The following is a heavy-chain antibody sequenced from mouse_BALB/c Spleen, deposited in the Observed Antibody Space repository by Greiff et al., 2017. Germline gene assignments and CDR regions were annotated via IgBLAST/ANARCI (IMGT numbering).Heavy chain of an antibody. CDR2: IWGDGST. CDR3: ARGAFYYGSIYYAMDY. V-gene: IGHV2-6-7*01. D-gene: IGHD1-1*01. Sequence: VQLQESGPGLVAPSQSLSITCTVSGFSLTGYGVNWVRQPPGKGLEWLGMIWGDGSTDYNSALKSRLSISKDNSKSQVFLKMNSLQTDDTARYYCARGAFYYGSIYYAMDYWGQGTSVTVSS. J-gene: IGHJ4*01. CDR1: GFSLTGYG.